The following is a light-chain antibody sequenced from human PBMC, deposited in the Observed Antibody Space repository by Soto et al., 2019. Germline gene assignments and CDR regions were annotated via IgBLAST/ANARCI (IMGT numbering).Light chain of an antibody. CDR2: SNS. CDR3: ATRDDGLSAYV. V-gene: IGLV1-44*01. Sequence: VLTQPPSASGTPGQRVTFSCSGSSSNIGGNTVSWFRHLPRTAPKLLIFSNSQRPSGVPDRFSGAKSGTSASLAISGLQSEDEANYYCATRDDGLSAYVFGTGTKGTVL. CDR1: SSNIGGNT. J-gene: IGLJ1*01.